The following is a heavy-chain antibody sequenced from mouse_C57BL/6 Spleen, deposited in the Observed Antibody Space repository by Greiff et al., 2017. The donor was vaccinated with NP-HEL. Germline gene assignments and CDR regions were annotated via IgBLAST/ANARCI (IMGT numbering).Heavy chain of an antibody. J-gene: IGHJ2*01. Sequence: QVQLQQPGAELVRPGTSVKLSCKASGYTFTSYWMHWVKQRPGQGLEWIGVIDPSDSYTNYNQKFKGKATLTVDTSSSTAYMQLSSLTSEDSAVYYCARNYGNDYWGQGTTLTVSS. CDR3: ARNYGNDY. V-gene: IGHV1-59*01. CDR1: GYTFTSYW. CDR2: IDPSDSYT. D-gene: IGHD2-1*01.